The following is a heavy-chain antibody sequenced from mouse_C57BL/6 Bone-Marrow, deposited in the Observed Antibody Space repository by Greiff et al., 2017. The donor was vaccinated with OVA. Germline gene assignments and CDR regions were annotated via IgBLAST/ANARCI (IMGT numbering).Heavy chain of an antibody. CDR1: GYTFTSYW. Sequence: QVQLQQPGAELVKPGASVKLSCKASGYTFTSYWMQWVKQRPGQGLEWIGEIDPSDSYTNYNQKFKGKATLTVDTSSSTAYMQRSSLTSEDSAVYYCARDDYDGGDYWGQGTTLTVSS. CDR2: IDPSDSYT. J-gene: IGHJ2*01. D-gene: IGHD2-4*01. V-gene: IGHV1-50*01. CDR3: ARDDYDGGDY.